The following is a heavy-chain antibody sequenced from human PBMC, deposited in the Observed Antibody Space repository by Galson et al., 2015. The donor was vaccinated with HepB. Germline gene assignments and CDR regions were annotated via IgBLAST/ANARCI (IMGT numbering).Heavy chain of an antibody. J-gene: IGHJ4*02. CDR2: VSGSGGST. CDR1: GFTFSSYA. V-gene: IGHV3-23*01. Sequence: LRLSCAAFGFTFSSYAMSWVRQAPGKGLEWVSTVSGSGGSTHYADSVKGRFTISRDNSKNTVYLQMNSLRAEDTAVYFCAKAGVVRYYDILPGYYNIYYFDYWGQGTLVTVSS. CDR3: AKAGVVRYYDILPGYYNIYYFDY. D-gene: IGHD3-9*01.